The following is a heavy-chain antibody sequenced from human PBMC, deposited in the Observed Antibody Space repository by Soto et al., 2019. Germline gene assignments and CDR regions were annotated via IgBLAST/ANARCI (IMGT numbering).Heavy chain of an antibody. CDR3: AREVVPADKFPIRLNWFDP. CDR1: GYTFTSYA. Sequence: QVQLVQSGAEVKKPGASVKVSCKASGYTFTSYAMHWVRQAPGQRLEWMGWINAGNGNTKYSQKFQGRVTITRDTSASTAYMELSSLRSEDTAVYYCAREVVPADKFPIRLNWFDPWGQGTLVTVSS. J-gene: IGHJ5*02. D-gene: IGHD2-2*01. V-gene: IGHV1-3*01. CDR2: INAGNGNT.